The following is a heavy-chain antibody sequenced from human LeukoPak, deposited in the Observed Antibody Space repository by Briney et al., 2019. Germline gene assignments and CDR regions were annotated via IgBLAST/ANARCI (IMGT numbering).Heavy chain of an antibody. CDR3: ARAEVGTAYFDS. CDR2: ISGGGGTT. V-gene: IGHV3-23*01. CDR1: GFTFSGSA. D-gene: IGHD1-7*01. Sequence: GGSLKLSCAASGFTFSGSAMHWVRQASGKGLEWVSVISGGGGTTYYADSMKGRFSISRDISKSTLNLRMDSLRAEDTAVYYCARAEVGTAYFDSWGQGILITVSS. J-gene: IGHJ4*02.